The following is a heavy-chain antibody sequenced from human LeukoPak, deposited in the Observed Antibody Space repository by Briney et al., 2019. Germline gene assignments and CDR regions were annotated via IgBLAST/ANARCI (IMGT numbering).Heavy chain of an antibody. J-gene: IGHJ4*02. CDR2: IIPILGIA. D-gene: IGHD5-18*01. V-gene: IGHV1-69*04. CDR3: ARGYVDTAVDLYYFDY. Sequence: GASVKVSCKASDYTFITYGLSWVRQAPGQGLEWMGRIIPILGIANYAQKFQGRVTITADKSTSTAYMELSSLRSEDTAVYYCARGYVDTAVDLYYFDYWGQGTLVTVSS. CDR1: DYTFITYG.